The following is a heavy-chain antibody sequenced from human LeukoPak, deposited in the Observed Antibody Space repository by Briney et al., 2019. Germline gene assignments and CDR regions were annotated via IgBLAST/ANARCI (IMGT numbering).Heavy chain of an antibody. CDR1: GFTFSSYG. CDR2: ISYDGSNK. V-gene: IGHV3-30*18. J-gene: IGHJ4*02. Sequence: PGGSLRLSCAASGFTFSSYGMHWVRQAPGKGLEWVAVISYDGSNKYYADSVKGRFTISRDNSKNTLYLQMNSLRAEGTAVYYCAKFAQRVGASDYWGQGTLVTVSS. D-gene: IGHD1-26*01. CDR3: AKFAQRVGASDY.